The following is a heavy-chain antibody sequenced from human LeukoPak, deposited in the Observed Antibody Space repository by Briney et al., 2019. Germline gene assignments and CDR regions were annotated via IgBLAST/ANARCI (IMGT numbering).Heavy chain of an antibody. V-gene: IGHV4-39*01. J-gene: IGHJ4*02. CDR3: ARSQTTVTALFNY. Sequence: PSETLSLTCTVSGGSISSSSYYWGWLRQPPGRGLEWLGSIYYSGSTYYNPSLKSRVTISVDTSKNQFSLKLSSVTAADTAVYYCARSQTTVTALFNYWGQGTLVTVSS. CDR1: GGSISSSSYY. CDR2: IYYSGST. D-gene: IGHD4-17*01.